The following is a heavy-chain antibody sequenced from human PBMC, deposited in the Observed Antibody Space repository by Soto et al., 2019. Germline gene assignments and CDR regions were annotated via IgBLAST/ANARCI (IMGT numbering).Heavy chain of an antibody. D-gene: IGHD3-10*01. CDR1: GGSISSGDYD. J-gene: IGHJ4*02. CDR3: ARVGGFGATTIDY. Sequence: LSETLSLTCTVSGGSISSGDYDWSWIRQPPGKGLEWIGYIYYSGSTYYNPSLKSRVTISVDTSKNQFSLKLSSVTAADTAVYYCARVGGFGATTIDYWGQGTLVTVSS. V-gene: IGHV4-30-4*01. CDR2: IYYSGST.